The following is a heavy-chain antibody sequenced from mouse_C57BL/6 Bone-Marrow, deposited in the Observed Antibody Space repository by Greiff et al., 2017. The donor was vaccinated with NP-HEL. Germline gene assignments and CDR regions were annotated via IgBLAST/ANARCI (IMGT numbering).Heavy chain of an antibody. D-gene: IGHD2-13*01. Sequence: QVQLQQPGAELVKPGASVKLSCKASGYTFTSYWMHWVKQRPGQGLEWIGMIHPNSGSTNYNEKFKSKATLTVDKSSSTAYMPLSSLTSEDSAVSYCARTYSDYVGTWFAYWGQGTRVTVSA. CDR1: GYTFTSYW. V-gene: IGHV1-64*01. J-gene: IGHJ3*01. CDR3: ARTYSDYVGTWFAY. CDR2: IHPNSGST.